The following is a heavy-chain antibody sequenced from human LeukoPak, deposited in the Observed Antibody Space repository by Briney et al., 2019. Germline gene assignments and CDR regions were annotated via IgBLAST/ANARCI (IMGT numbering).Heavy chain of an antibody. CDR3: ARPYYYDSRIDP. Sequence: SSETLSLTCTVSGGSIRSGDYYWSWSRQPPGKGLEWIAYMYYSGSTYYNPSLKSRVTMSADTSKNQLSLKLSSVTAADTAVYYCARPYYYDSRIDPWGQGILVTVSS. CDR2: MYYSGST. D-gene: IGHD3-22*01. CDR1: GGSIRSGDYY. J-gene: IGHJ5*02. V-gene: IGHV4-30-4*01.